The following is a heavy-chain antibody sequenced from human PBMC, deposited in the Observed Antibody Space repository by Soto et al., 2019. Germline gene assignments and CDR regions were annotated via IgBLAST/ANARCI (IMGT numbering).Heavy chain of an antibody. CDR2: IDWDDDK. J-gene: IGHJ4*02. CDR3: ARLRGYEKNYDY. CDR1: GFSLSTSGMC. V-gene: IGHV2-70*01. D-gene: IGHD5-18*01. Sequence: SVPTLVNPTQTLTLTCTFSGFSLSTSGMCVSWIRQPPGKALEWLALIDWDDDKYYSTSLKTRLTISKDTSKNQVVLTMTNMDPVDTATYYCARLRGYEKNYDYWGQGTLVTVSS.